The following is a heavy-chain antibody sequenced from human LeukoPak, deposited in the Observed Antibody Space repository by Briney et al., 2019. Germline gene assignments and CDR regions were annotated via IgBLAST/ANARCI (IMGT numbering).Heavy chain of an antibody. V-gene: IGHV3-53*01. CDR2: IYSGGYT. J-gene: IGHJ5*02. CDR3: ARDNHDSSGYFYDWFDP. CDR1: GFTVSRNY. Sequence: PGGSLRLSCAASGFTVSRNYMSWVRQAPGKGLEWVSIIYSGGYTDYADSVKGRFTISRDNAKNSLYLQMNSLRAEDTAIYYCARDNHDSSGYFYDWFDPWGQGTLVTVSS. D-gene: IGHD3-22*01.